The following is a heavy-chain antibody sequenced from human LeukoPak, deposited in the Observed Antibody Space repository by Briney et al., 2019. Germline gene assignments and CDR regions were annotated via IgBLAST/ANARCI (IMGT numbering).Heavy chain of an antibody. CDR1: GFTFSSYW. D-gene: IGHD3-16*02. CDR3: ARDRAYDYVWGSYRYLDY. Sequence: GGSLRLSCAASGFTFSSYWMGWVRQAPGKGLEWVANIKQSGSEKYYVDSVKGRFTISRDNAKNSLYLQMNSLRAEDTAVYYCARDRAYDYVWGSYRYLDYWGQGTLVTVSS. V-gene: IGHV3-7*01. J-gene: IGHJ4*02. CDR2: IKQSGSEK.